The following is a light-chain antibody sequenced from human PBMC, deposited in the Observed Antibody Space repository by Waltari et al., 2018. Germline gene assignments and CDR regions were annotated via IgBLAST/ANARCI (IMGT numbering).Light chain of an antibody. Sequence: EIVLTQSPGPLSLSPGESATLSCRASQRITASYLAWYQQKPGQAPRLLIYGASSRATGIPDRFSGSESGTEFTLTISRLEPEDFAVYYCQRYGTSPPWTFGQGTRVE. CDR3: QRYGTSPPWT. J-gene: IGKJ1*01. CDR1: QRITASY. V-gene: IGKV3-20*01. CDR2: GAS.